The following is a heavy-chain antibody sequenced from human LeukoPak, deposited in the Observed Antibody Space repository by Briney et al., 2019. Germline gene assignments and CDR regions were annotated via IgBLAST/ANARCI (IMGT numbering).Heavy chain of an antibody. D-gene: IGHD2-15*01. CDR1: GGSLSGYY. J-gene: IGHJ4*02. CDR3: ARGSWPLPSDY. V-gene: IGHV4-34*01. CDR2: INHSGST. Sequence: SETLSLTCAVYGGSLSGYYWSWIRQPPGKGLEWIGEINHSGSTNYNPSLKSRITISVDTSKNQFSLNLSSVTAADTAVYYCARGSWPLPSDYWGQGTLVTASS.